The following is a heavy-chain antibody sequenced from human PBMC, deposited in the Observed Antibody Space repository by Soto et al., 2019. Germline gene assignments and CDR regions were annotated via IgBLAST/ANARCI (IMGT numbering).Heavy chain of an antibody. CDR1: GFTFSSYS. Sequence: EVQLLQTGGGLVQPGGSLSLSCAASGFTFSSYSMSWVRQAPGKGLEWVSGFRSGGDDDTTYYADSVRGRFTISRDNSKNTLFLQMNSLRAEDTAIYYCAKKVNSGSGSQFFDYWGQGTLVTVSS. J-gene: IGHJ4*02. CDR2: FRSGGDDDTT. V-gene: IGHV3-23*01. D-gene: IGHD3-10*01. CDR3: AKKVNSGSGSQFFDY.